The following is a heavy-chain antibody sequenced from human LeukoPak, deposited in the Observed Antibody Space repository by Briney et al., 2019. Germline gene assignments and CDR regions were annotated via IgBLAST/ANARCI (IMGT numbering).Heavy chain of an antibody. CDR1: GGSISSGDYY. V-gene: IGHV4-30-4*01. J-gene: IGHJ5*02. D-gene: IGHD3-16*01. CDR2: IYYSGST. Sequence: SETLSPTCTVSGGSISSGDYYWSWIRQPPGKGLEWIGYIYYSGSTYYNPSLKSRVTISVDTSKNQFSLKLSSVTAADTAVYYCARGGELVDVWFDPWGQGTLVTVSS. CDR3: ARGGELVDVWFDP.